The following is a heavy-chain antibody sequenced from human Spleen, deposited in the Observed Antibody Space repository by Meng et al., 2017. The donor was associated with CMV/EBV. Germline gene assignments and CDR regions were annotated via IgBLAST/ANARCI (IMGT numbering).Heavy chain of an antibody. D-gene: IGHD1-26*01. Sequence: SETLSLTCTVSGASVSSGSYYWSWLRQPPGKGLEWIGYISYIGSTNYNPSLKSRVTISVDTSKNQFSLKLRSVTAADTAIYYCARDGGHGSRPLYNWFDPWGQGTLVTVSS. CDR1: GASVSSGSYY. CDR3: ARDGGHGSRPLYNWFDP. J-gene: IGHJ5*02. V-gene: IGHV4-61*01. CDR2: ISYIGST.